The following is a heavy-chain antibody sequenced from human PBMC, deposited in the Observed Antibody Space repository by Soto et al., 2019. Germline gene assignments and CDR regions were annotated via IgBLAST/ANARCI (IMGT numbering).Heavy chain of an antibody. J-gene: IGHJ4*02. Sequence: GGSLRLCCAASGFTFSGYGRHWVRQAPGKGLEWVAVIWYDGSNKYYADSVKGRFTISRDNSKNTLYLQMKSLRAEDTDVYYCAREELEFDYWGQGTLVTVSS. D-gene: IGHD1-1*01. CDR2: IWYDGSNK. CDR1: GFTFSGYG. V-gene: IGHV3-33*08. CDR3: AREELEFDY.